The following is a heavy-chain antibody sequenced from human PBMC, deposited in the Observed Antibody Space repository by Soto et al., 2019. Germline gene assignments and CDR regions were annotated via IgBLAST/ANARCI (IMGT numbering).Heavy chain of an antibody. Sequence: DVQLVESGGGLVQPGGSLRLSCGDSGLNKYWRTWVRQAPGKGLERVANIKQDGSQRNYVDAVKGRCIISRDNAKKSVYLQMNSLRVEDTAVYYCAGGVGWLIEDWGQGTLGTGSS. D-gene: IGHD5-12*01. CDR1: GLNKYW. CDR3: AGGVGWLIED. V-gene: IGHV3-7*01. J-gene: IGHJ4*02. CDR2: IKQDGSQR.